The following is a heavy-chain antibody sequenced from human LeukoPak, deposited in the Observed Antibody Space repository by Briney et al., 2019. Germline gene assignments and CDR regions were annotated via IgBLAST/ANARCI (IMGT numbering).Heavy chain of an antibody. V-gene: IGHV1-2*02. CDR3: ARDHGVVVITKPQEDY. Sequence: ASVKVSCKASGYTFTDYYMHWVRQAPGQGLEWMGWINPNSGGTNYAQKFQGRVTMTRDTSISTAYMKLSRLRSDDTAVYYCARDHGVVVITKPQEDYWGQGTLVTVSS. J-gene: IGHJ4*02. CDR2: INPNSGGT. D-gene: IGHD3-22*01. CDR1: GYTFTDYY.